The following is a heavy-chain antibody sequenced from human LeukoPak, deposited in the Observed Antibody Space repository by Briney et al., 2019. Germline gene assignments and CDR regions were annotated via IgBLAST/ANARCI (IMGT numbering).Heavy chain of an antibody. J-gene: IGHJ4*02. Sequence: GGSLRLSCVGSGFTFSSYEMNWVRQAPGKGLEWVSYISSSGSIIYYADSVKGRFTISRDNAKNSLYLQMNSLRAEDTAVYYCARDHDYDRSGDYFDYWGQGTLVTVSS. D-gene: IGHD3-22*01. CDR2: ISSSGSII. CDR3: ARDHDYDRSGDYFDY. CDR1: GFTFSSYE. V-gene: IGHV3-48*03.